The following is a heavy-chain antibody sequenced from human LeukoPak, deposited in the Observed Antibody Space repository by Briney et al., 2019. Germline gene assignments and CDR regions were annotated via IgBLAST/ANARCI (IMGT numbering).Heavy chain of an antibody. V-gene: IGHV3-23*01. CDR1: GFTFSNFA. D-gene: IGHD1-26*01. CDR3: AREGSGSYFDY. CDR2: ISGSGGHT. J-gene: IGHJ4*02. Sequence: GGSLRLSCAASGFTFSNFAMSWVRQTPGKGLERVSGISGSGGHTDYADSVKGRFTISRDNSKNTLYLQMNSLRAEDTAVYYCAREGSGSYFDYWGQGTLVTVSS.